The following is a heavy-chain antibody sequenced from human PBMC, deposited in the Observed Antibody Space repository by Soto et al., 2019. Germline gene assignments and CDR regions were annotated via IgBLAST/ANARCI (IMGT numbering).Heavy chain of an antibody. CDR3: ARPATVAPPDAFQV. V-gene: IGHV4-39*01. D-gene: IGHD6-19*01. CDR2: VYYSGTS. CDR1: GDSIRNSGHY. Sequence: QVHLQESGPRLVEPSETLSLTCTVSGDSIRNSGHYWGWVRQPPGKGLEWIGSVYYSGTSYRKPSLRSRLTMSVDTSRTQFSRKLTAVTAADTAIYYCARPATVAPPDAFQVWSQGALVTVSS. J-gene: IGHJ3*01.